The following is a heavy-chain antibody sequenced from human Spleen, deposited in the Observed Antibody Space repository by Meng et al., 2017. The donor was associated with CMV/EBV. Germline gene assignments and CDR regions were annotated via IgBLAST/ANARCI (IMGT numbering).Heavy chain of an antibody. Sequence: SETLSLTCSVSGGFISTSSYYWGWIRQPPGKGLEWIGSIYYSGSTYYNPSLKSRVTISVDTSKNQFSLKLSSVTAADTAVYYCARVVRDSSSSGRVDPWGQGTLVTVSS. CDR1: GGFISTSSYY. J-gene: IGHJ5*02. CDR2: IYYSGST. CDR3: ARVVRDSSSSGRVDP. D-gene: IGHD6-6*01. V-gene: IGHV4-39*07.